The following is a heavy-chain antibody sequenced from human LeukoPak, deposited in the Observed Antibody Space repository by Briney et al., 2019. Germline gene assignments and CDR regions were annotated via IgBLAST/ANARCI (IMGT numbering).Heavy chain of an antibody. CDR2: IYTSGST. J-gene: IGHJ5*02. Sequence: PSQTLSLTCTVSGGSISSGSYYWSWIRQPAGKGLEWIGRIYTSGSTNYNPSLKSRVTISVDTSKNQFSLKLSSVTAADTAVYYCARGLLYENWFDPWGQGTLVTVSS. V-gene: IGHV4-61*02. D-gene: IGHD2-2*02. CDR3: ARGLLYENWFDP. CDR1: GGSISSGSYY.